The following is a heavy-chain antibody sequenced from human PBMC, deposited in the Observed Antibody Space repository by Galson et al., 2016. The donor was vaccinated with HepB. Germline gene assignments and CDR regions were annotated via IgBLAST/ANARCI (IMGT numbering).Heavy chain of an antibody. CDR3: AKEPQKYSSGCYYYN. CDR1: GFTFGHYA. D-gene: IGHD6-19*01. J-gene: IGHJ4*02. CDR2: VSFNGNGQ. V-gene: IGHV3-30*18. Sequence: SLRLSCAASGFTFGHYAMHWVRQAPGKGPEWVGVVSFNGNGQCYADSVKGRFTISRDNSKNTLYLQMDSLRVEDTALYYCAKEPQKYSSGCYYYNWGQGALVTVSS.